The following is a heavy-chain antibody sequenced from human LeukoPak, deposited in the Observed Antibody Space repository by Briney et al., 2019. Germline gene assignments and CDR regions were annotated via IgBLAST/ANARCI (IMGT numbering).Heavy chain of an antibody. CDR3: ARAYFPGVAATIPFDY. CDR2: ISSGSTNI. D-gene: IGHD2-15*01. V-gene: IGHV3-48*03. J-gene: IGHJ4*02. CDR1: GFTFSSYE. Sequence: GGSLRLSCVASGFTFSSYEMNWVRQAPGKGLEWVSDISSGSTNIYYADSVKGRFTISRDDAKNSLYLQMNSLRAEDTAVYYCARAYFPGVAATIPFDYWGQGTLVTVSS.